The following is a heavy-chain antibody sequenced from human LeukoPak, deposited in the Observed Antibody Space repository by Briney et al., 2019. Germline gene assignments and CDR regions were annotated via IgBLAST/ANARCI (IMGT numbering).Heavy chain of an antibody. CDR2: ISSSSSYI. D-gene: IGHD6-19*01. CDR1: GFTFSSYS. J-gene: IGHJ3*02. CDR3: ARAPDTSGWYGDGSFDI. Sequence: GGSLRLSCAASGFTFSSYSMNWVRQAPGKGLEWVSSISSSSSYIYYADSVKGRFTISRDNAKNSLYLQMNSLRAEDTAVYYCARAPDTSGWYGDGSFDIWGQGTMVTVSS. V-gene: IGHV3-21*01.